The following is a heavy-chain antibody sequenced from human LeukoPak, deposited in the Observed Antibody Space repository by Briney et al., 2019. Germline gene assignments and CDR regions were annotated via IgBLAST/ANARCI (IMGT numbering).Heavy chain of an antibody. CDR2: INAYNSNT. V-gene: IGHV1-18*01. D-gene: IGHD3-22*01. CDR1: GYTFTSYG. Sequence: ASVKLSCKASGYTFTSYGMSWVRQAPGQGLEWMGGINAYNSNTNYAQRLQGRVTMTRDTSTSTAYMELSSRRPEDTAMAYSARVGYYYDSSGYYGVHYFDYWGQRTLGTVSS. J-gene: IGHJ4*02. CDR3: ARVGYYYDSSGYYGVHYFDY.